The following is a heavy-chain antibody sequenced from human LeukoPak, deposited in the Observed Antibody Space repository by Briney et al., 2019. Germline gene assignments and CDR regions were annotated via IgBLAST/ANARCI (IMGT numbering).Heavy chain of an antibody. CDR1: GFTFSSYA. CDR2: VSSNGAKT. CDR3: ARDYWYSGSYYALGY. V-gene: IGHV3-23*01. D-gene: IGHD1-26*01. Sequence: GGSLRLSCAASGFTFSSYAITWVRQAPGKGLEWVSAVSSNGAKTYYADSVKGRFTISRDNYKNMVFLQMNSLRAEDTAVYYCARDYWYSGSYYALGYWGQGTLVTVSS. J-gene: IGHJ4*02.